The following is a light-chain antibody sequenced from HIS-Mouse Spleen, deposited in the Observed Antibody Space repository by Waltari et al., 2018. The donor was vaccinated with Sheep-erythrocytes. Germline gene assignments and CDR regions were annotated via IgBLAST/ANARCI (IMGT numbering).Light chain of an antibody. CDR2: QDS. CDR1: KLGDKY. CDR3: QAWDSSTVV. Sequence: SYELTQPPSVSVSPGQTASITCSGDKLGDKYACWYQQKPGQSPVLVIYQDSKRPSGILERLSGSASGNTATLTISGTQAMDEADYYCQAWDSSTVVFGGGTKLTVL. J-gene: IGLJ2*01. V-gene: IGLV3-1*01.